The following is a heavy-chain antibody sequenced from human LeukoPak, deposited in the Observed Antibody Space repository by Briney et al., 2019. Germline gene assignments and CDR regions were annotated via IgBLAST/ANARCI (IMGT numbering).Heavy chain of an antibody. J-gene: IGHJ5*02. V-gene: IGHV4-34*01. CDR3: ARHEGKITMVRGLNLLNWFDP. Sequence: PSETLSLTCAVYGGSFSDYYWSWIRQPPGKGLECIAEINHSGSTNSNPSLKSRVTISVDTSKNQFSLKLSSVTAADTAVYYCARHEGKITMVRGLNLLNWFDPWGQGTLVTVSS. CDR2: INHSGST. CDR1: GGSFSDYY. D-gene: IGHD3-10*01.